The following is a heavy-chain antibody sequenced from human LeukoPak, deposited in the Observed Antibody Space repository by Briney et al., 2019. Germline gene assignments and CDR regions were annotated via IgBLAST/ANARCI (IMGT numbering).Heavy chain of an antibody. CDR2: IYYSGST. J-gene: IGHJ5*02. V-gene: IGHV4-39*07. CDR3: ARGKVTTRGNWFDP. D-gene: IGHD4-17*01. Sequence: SETLSLTCTVSGGSISSSSYYWGWIRQPPGKGLEWIGSIYYSGSTNYNPSLKSRVTISVDTSKNQFSLKLSSVTAADTAVYYCARGKVTTRGNWFDPWGQGTLVTVSS. CDR1: GGSISSSSYY.